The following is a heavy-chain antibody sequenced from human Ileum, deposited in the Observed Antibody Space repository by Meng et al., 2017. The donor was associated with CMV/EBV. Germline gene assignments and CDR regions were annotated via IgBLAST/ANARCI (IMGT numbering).Heavy chain of an antibody. CDR2: VHTSGST. Sequence: ETGPGPVVPWMPLSLTSSLCGCSICGYYWSWIRQSAGKGLEWIGRVHTSGSTDYNPSLKSRVTMSGDVSKNQFSLKLTSVTAADTAVYYCVKDRSNTWNKDWFDPWGQGTLVTVSS. J-gene: IGHJ5*02. V-gene: IGHV4-4*07. CDR1: GCSICGYY. D-gene: IGHD1/OR15-1a*01. CDR3: VKDRSNTWNKDWFDP.